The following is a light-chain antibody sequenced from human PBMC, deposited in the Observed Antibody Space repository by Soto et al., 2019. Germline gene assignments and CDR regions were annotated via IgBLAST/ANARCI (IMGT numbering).Light chain of an antibody. V-gene: IGLV2-14*01. CDR1: SSDVGGYNF. Sequence: QSVLTQPASVSGSPGQSITISCTGTSSDVGGYNFVSWYQQHPGKAPKLMIYEVSNRPSGVSNRFSGSKSGNTASLTISGLQAEDEAHYYCQSYDNSLRGWVFGGGTKLTVL. CDR3: QSYDNSLRGWV. J-gene: IGLJ3*02. CDR2: EVS.